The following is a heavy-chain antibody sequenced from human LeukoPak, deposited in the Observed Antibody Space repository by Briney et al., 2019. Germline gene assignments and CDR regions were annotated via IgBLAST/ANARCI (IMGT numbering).Heavy chain of an antibody. CDR2: ISAYNGNT. D-gene: IGHD3-22*01. CDR1: GYTFTSYG. V-gene: IGHV1-18*01. Sequence: ASVKVSCKASGYTFTSYGISWVRQAPGQGLEWMGWISAYNGNTNYAQKLQGRVTMTTDTFTSTAYMELRSLRSDDTAVYYCARDSDPMTNGLIDYWGQGTLVTVSS. J-gene: IGHJ4*02. CDR3: ARDSDPMTNGLIDY.